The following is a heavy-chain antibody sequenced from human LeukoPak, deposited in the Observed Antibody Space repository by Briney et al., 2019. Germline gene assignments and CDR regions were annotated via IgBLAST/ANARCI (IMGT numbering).Heavy chain of an antibody. CDR1: GGSFSGYY. V-gene: IGHV4-34*01. CDR2: INHSGST. J-gene: IGHJ4*02. CDR3: ARGADDCSGGSCPYYFDY. Sequence: SETLSLTCAVYGGSFSGYYWSWIRQPPGKGLEWIGEINHSGSTNHNPSLKSRVTISVDTSKNQFSLKLSSVTAADTAVYYCARGADDCSGGSCPYYFDYWGQGTLVTVSS. D-gene: IGHD2-15*01.